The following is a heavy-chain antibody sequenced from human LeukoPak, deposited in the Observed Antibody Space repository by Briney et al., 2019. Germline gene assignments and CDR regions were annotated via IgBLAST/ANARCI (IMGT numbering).Heavy chain of an antibody. CDR1: GFTFSSYS. V-gene: IGHV3-48*01. CDR3: ARDLTVRGVIDAFDI. Sequence: GGSLRLSCAASGFTFSSYSMNWVRQAPGKGLEWVSYISSSSSTIYYADSVKGRFTISRDNAKNSLYLQMNSLRAEDTAVYYCARDLTVRGVIDAFDIWGQGTMVTVSS. CDR2: ISSSSSTI. D-gene: IGHD3-10*01. J-gene: IGHJ3*02.